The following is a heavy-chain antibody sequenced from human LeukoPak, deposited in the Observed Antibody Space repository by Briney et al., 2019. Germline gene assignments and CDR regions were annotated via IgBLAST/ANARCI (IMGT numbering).Heavy chain of an antibody. Sequence: PGGSLRLSCSASGFNFRSYGMIWVRQAPGKGLEWASDIKGDGGGAHYADSVKGRFTISRDNSKNTLYLQMNSLRAEDTAIYYCAKELIILPTGTVAFDIWGQGTMVPVSS. J-gene: IGHJ3*02. D-gene: IGHD1-1*01. CDR3: AKELIILPTGTVAFDI. CDR1: GFNFRSYG. V-gene: IGHV3-23*01. CDR2: IKGDGGGA.